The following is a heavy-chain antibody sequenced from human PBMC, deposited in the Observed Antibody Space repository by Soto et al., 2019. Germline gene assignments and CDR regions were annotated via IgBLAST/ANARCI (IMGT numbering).Heavy chain of an antibody. CDR2: IFYSGST. V-gene: IGHV4-59*01. Sequence: QVQLQESGPGLVKPSETLSLTCTVSGGPISSYYWSWIRQPPGKGLEWIGFIFYSGSTSYNPSLKSLVTISIDTSEYQFSLKLNSVTAADTAVYYCASMIGDPVLSFDSWGQGTLVAVSS. J-gene: IGHJ5*01. CDR1: GGPISSYY. D-gene: IGHD3-10*02. CDR3: ASMIGDPVLSFDS.